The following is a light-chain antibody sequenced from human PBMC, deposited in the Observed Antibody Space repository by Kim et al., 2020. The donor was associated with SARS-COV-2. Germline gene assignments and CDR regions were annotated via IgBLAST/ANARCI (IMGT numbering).Light chain of an antibody. Sequence: GQKVTISCSGSSSNIVNNYVSWYQQLPGTAPKLLIYDNNKRPSGIPDRFSGSKSGTSATLGITGLQTGDEADYYCGTWDSSLSAWVFGGGTKLTVL. V-gene: IGLV1-51*01. J-gene: IGLJ3*02. CDR1: SSNIVNNY. CDR2: DNN. CDR3: GTWDSSLSAWV.